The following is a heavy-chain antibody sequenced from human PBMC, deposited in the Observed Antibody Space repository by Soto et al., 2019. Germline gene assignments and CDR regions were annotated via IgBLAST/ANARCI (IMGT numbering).Heavy chain of an antibody. Sequence: QVRLEQSEAEVKKPGSSVKVSCKASGDTFSNYAISWVRQAPGQGLEWMGVIILPFGTPNYAQTFQGRVTITADESMTTAYMELSGLRSEDTAVYYCARGPDYEGYFDYWGRGTLVTVSS. J-gene: IGHJ4*02. V-gene: IGHV1-69*12. CDR1: GDTFSNYA. D-gene: IGHD4-17*01. CDR2: IILPFGTP. CDR3: ARGPDYEGYFDY.